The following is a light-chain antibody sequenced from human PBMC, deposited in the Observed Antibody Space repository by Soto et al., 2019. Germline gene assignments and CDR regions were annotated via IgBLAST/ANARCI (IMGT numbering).Light chain of an antibody. CDR1: QGIRDE. V-gene: IGKV1-6*01. CDR3: LQDNSYPRT. J-gene: IGKJ1*01. CDR2: GAS. Sequence: AIQLTQSPSSLSASLVARVSITCRASQGIRDELGWYQQRPGAAPKLLIYGASTLQTGVPSRFGGSGSGTDFTLTISSLQPEDFATYYCLQDNSYPRTFGQGTKVEL.